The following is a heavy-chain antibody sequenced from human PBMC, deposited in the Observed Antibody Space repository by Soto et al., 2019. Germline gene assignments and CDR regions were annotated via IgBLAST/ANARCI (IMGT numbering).Heavy chain of an antibody. CDR1: GVSFNNNG. D-gene: IGHD3-10*01. CDR3: ARVLYYGSGSYSPYGMDV. J-gene: IGHJ6*02. Sequence: QVQLVQSGAEVKKPGSSVKVSCKTSGVSFNNNGIGWVRQAPGHGLEWMGGVSPPFRTSNYARKFQGRTSITADASTRTVNMELSSLTSEDTAQYYCARVLYYGSGSYSPYGMDVWGQGTTVTVSS. CDR2: VSPPFRTS. V-gene: IGHV1-69*01.